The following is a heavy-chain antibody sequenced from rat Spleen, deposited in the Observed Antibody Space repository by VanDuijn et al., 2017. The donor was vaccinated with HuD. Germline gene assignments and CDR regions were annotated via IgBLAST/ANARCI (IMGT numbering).Heavy chain of an antibody. D-gene: IGHD1-1*01. J-gene: IGHJ3*01. CDR2: ISNTGGST. CDR3: ATSEGVHYYLPFAY. CDR1: GFTFSDYG. V-gene: IGHV5S13*01. Sequence: EVQLVESGGGLVQPGRSMKLSCAASGFTFSDYGMAWVRQAPTKGLEWVASISNTGGSTYYPDSVKGRFTISRDNAKNTLYLQMNSLRSEDTATYYCATSEGVHYYLPFAYWGQGTLVTVSS.